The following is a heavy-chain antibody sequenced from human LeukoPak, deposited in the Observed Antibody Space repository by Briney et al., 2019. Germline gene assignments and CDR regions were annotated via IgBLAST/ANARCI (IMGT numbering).Heavy chain of an antibody. CDR3: ARTSGRNYYGMDV. D-gene: IGHD2-15*01. CDR2: IYYSGST. Sequence: PSETLSLTCTVSGGSISSSSYYWGWIRQPPGKGLEWIGSIYYSGSTYYNPSLKSRVTISVDTSKNQFSQKLSSVTAADTAVYYCARTSGRNYYGMDVWGQGTTVTVSS. J-gene: IGHJ6*02. V-gene: IGHV4-39*07. CDR1: GGSISSSSYY.